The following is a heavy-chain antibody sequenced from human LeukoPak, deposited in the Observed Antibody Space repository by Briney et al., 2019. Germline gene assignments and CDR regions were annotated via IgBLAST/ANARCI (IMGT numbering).Heavy chain of an antibody. J-gene: IGHJ4*02. D-gene: IGHD5-24*01. V-gene: IGHV3-23*01. CDR3: AKDYSAYNYLADFDD. CDR2: ISASGGT. CDR1: GFTFSSYD. Sequence: GGSLRLSCAASGFTFSSYDMSWVRQAPGKGLEWVSAISASGGTYYADSVKGRFTISRDNSNNTLYLQMDGMRAEDTAVYYCAKDYSAYNYLADFDDWGQGTLVTVSS.